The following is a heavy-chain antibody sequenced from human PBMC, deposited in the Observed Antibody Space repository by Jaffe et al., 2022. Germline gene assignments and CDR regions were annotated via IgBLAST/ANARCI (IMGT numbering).Heavy chain of an antibody. J-gene: IGHJ6*03. V-gene: IGHV3-23*01. Sequence: EVQLLESGGGLVQPGGSLRLSCAASGFTFSSYAMSWVRQAPGKGLEWVSAISGSGGSTYYADSVKGRFTISRDNSKNTLYLQMNSLRAEDTAVYYCAKGSTGTAWEVYYYYYMDVWGKGTTVTVSS. CDR2: ISGSGGST. CDR3: AKGSTGTAWEVYYYYYMDV. D-gene: IGHD1-1*01. CDR1: GFTFSSYA.